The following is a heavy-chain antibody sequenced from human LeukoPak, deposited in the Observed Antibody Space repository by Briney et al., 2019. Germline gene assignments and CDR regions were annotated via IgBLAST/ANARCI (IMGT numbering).Heavy chain of an antibody. CDR3: TNGYCGTTSCHIGY. CDR1: GFTFDDYA. J-gene: IGHJ4*02. D-gene: IGHD2-2*02. CDR2: ISWNSGSI. Sequence: GGSLRLSCAASGFTFDDYAMHWVRQGPGMGLEWVSGISWNSGSIVYADSVKGRFTISRDNAKNSLYLQMNSLRTEDTALYYCTNGYCGTTSCHIGYWGQGTLVTVSS. V-gene: IGHV3-9*01.